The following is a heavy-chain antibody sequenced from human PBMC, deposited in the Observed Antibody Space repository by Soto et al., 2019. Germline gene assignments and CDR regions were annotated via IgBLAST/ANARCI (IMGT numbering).Heavy chain of an antibody. D-gene: IGHD3-22*01. CDR3: ARCPITMIVVVPPDY. CDR2: IYYSGST. Sequence: SETLSLTCTVSGGSISSGGYYWSWIRQHPGKGLEWIGYIYYSGSTYYNPSLKSRVTISVDTSKNQFSLKLSSVTAADTAVYYCARCPITMIVVVPPDYWGPGTLVTVSS. J-gene: IGHJ4*02. CDR1: GGSISSGGYY. V-gene: IGHV4-31*03.